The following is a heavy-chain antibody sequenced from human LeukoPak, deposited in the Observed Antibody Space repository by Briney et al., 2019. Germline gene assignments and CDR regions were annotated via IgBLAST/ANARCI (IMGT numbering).Heavy chain of an antibody. Sequence: SETLSLTCTVSGYSISSGYYWGWIRQPPGRGLEWIGYIYYTGSTNYNPSLKSRVTMSVDTSKNQFSLKLSSLTAADTAVYYCAYLTSGASNWFDPWGQGTLVTVSS. D-gene: IGHD1-26*01. V-gene: IGHV4-61*01. CDR3: AYLTSGASNWFDP. J-gene: IGHJ5*02. CDR2: IYYTGST. CDR1: GYSISSGYY.